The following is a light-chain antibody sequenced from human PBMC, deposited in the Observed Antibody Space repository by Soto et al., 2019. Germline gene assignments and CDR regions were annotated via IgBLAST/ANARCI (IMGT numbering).Light chain of an antibody. J-gene: IGKJ1*01. Sequence: EIMMTQSPATLSLSPGERATLYFGAIQRVSGGFLAWYQQKPGQAPRLLIYGASTRATGIPARFSGSRSGTEFTLTISSLQSEDFAVYYCQQYNNWPPWTFGQGTKVDIK. CDR3: QQYNNWPPWT. V-gene: IGKV3-15*01. CDR2: GAS. CDR1: QRVSGG.